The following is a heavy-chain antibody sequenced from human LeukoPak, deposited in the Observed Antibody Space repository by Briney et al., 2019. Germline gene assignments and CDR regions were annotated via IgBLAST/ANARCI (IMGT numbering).Heavy chain of an antibody. J-gene: IGHJ3*02. Sequence: SETLSLTCAVYGGSFSGYYWSWIRQPPGKGLEWIGEINHSGSTNYNPSLKSRVTISVDTSKNQFSLKLSSVTAAVTAVYYCARGTLRYFDWLPRAFDIWGQGTMVTVSS. D-gene: IGHD3-9*01. V-gene: IGHV4-34*01. CDR2: INHSGST. CDR1: GGSFSGYY. CDR3: ARGTLRYFDWLPRAFDI.